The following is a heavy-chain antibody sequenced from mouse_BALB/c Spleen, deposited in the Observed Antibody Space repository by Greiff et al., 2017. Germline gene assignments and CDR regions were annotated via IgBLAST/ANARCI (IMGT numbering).Heavy chain of an antibody. D-gene: IGHD1-1*01. CDR3: TRVRTTVVAKDAMDY. J-gene: IGHJ4*01. Sequence: EVQVVESGGGLVKPGGSLKLSCAASGFTFSSYTMSWVRQTPEKRLEWVATISSGGSYTYYPDSVKGRFTISRDNAKNTLYLQMSSLKSEDTAMYYCTRVRTTVVAKDAMDYWGQGTSVTVSS. V-gene: IGHV5-6-4*01. CDR2: ISSGGSYT. CDR1: GFTFSSYT.